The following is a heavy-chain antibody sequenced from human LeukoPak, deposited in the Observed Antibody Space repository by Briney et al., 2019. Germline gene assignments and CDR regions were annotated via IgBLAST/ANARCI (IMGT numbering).Heavy chain of an antibody. D-gene: IGHD2-21*02. CDR3: ARDPRFVVVTAISYFDY. V-gene: IGHV1-46*01. CDR1: GYTFTSYY. CDR2: INPSGGST. J-gene: IGHJ4*02. Sequence: GASVKVSCKASGYTFTSYYMHWVRQAPGQGLEWMGIINPSGGSTSYAQKFQGRATMTRDTSTSTVYMELSSLRSEDTAVYYCARDPRFVVVTAISYFDYWGQGTLVTVSS.